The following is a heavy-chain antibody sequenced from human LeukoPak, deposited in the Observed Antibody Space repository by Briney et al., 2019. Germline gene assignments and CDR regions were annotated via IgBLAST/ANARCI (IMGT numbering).Heavy chain of an antibody. Sequence: GQSLKISCEGSGYRFTSYSIAWVRQMRGKGLEWMGIIYPSDSDTTYSPSFQGQVTISADKSISTTYRHWSSLKGSDTAVYYCARRSCSGATCYQLDYWGQGTLVTVSS. CDR2: IYPSDSDT. CDR3: ARRSCSGATCYQLDY. CDR1: GYRFTSYS. J-gene: IGHJ4*02. V-gene: IGHV5-51*01. D-gene: IGHD2-15*01.